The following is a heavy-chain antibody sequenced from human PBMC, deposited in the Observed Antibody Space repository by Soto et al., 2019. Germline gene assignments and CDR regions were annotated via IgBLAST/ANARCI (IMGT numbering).Heavy chain of an antibody. J-gene: IGHJ6*03. Sequence: SETLSLTCTVSGGSISSYYWSWIRQPPGKGLEWIGYIYYSGSTNYNPSLKSRVTISVDTSKNQFSLKLSSVTAADTAVYYCAREGRGAKNYYYYYYMDVWGKGTTVTVSS. D-gene: IGHD4-17*01. CDR1: GGSISSYY. CDR2: IYYSGST. V-gene: IGHV4-59*01. CDR3: AREGRGAKNYYYYYYMDV.